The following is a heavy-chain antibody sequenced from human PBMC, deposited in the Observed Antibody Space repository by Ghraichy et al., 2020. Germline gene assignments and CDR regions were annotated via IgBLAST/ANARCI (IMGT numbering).Heavy chain of an antibody. V-gene: IGHV3-7*01. CDR2: IKQDESEK. CDR1: GFTFSSHW. Sequence: GGSLRLSCAASGFTFSSHWMSWVRQAPGKGLEWVANIKQDESEKYYVDSVKGRFTISRDNAKNSLYLQMNSLRVEDTAVYYCSRAEEYYYDSSGYHTYWGQGNLVPVAS. J-gene: IGHJ4*02. D-gene: IGHD3-22*01. CDR3: SRAEEYYYDSSGYHTY.